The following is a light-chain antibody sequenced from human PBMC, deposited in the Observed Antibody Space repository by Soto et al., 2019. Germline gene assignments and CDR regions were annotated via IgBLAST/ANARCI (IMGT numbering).Light chain of an antibody. V-gene: IGKV1-5*01. CDR1: QTITNW. CDR2: DAS. J-gene: IGKJ1*01. CDR3: QQSYSTTWT. Sequence: DIQMTQSPSILSASVGDRVTITCRSSQTITNWLAWYQQKPGKAPRLLIYDASSLESWVPSRFSGSGSGTEFTLTISSLQSEDFATYSCQQSYSTTWTFGQGTKVDIK.